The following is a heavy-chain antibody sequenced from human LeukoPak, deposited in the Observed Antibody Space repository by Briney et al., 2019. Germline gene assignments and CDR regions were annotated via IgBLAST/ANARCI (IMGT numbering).Heavy chain of an antibody. Sequence: PSETLSLTCTASGGSISSSSYYWGWIRQPPGKGLEWIGSIYYSGSTYYNPSLKSRVTISVDTSKNQFSLKLSSVTAADTAVYYCARQHYDILTGYPREGDYWGQGTLVTVSS. V-gene: IGHV4-39*01. CDR2: IYYSGST. CDR1: GGSISSSSYY. CDR3: ARQHYDILTGYPREGDY. D-gene: IGHD3-9*01. J-gene: IGHJ4*02.